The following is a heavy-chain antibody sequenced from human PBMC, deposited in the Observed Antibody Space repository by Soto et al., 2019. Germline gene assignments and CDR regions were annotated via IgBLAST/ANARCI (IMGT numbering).Heavy chain of an antibody. Sequence: PSETLSLTCTVSGGSISSYYWSWIRQPPGKGLEWIGYIYYSGSTNYNPSLKSRVTISVDTSKNQFSLKLSSVTAADTAVYYCARLPGIAVAEYYYYGMDVWGQGTTVTVSS. D-gene: IGHD6-19*01. CDR3: ARLPGIAVAEYYYYGMDV. CDR2: IYYSGST. J-gene: IGHJ6*02. V-gene: IGHV4-59*08. CDR1: GGSISSYY.